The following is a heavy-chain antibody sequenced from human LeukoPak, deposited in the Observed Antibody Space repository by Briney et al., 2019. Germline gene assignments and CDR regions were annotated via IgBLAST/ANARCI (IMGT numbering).Heavy chain of an antibody. D-gene: IGHD4-17*01. Sequence: GASVKVSCKASGYTFTTYGISWVRQAPGQGLEWMGWISAYNGNTNYAQKLQGRVTMTTDTSTSTAYMELRSLRSDDTAVYYCARGRDYGDPHYGSRYNWFDPWGQGTLVTVSS. J-gene: IGHJ5*02. CDR1: GYTFTTYG. V-gene: IGHV1-18*01. CDR3: ARGRDYGDPHYGSRYNWFDP. CDR2: ISAYNGNT.